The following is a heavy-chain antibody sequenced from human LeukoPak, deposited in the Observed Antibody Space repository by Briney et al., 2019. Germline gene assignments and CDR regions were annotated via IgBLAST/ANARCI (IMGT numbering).Heavy chain of an antibody. Sequence: SHTLSLTCAVYVRSFSGYYWGWIRHPPAKGLEGIGNNYRSGKTYHHPSLAGRVTISLDMSKNQFSLRLRSVTASDTAVYYCARAASKYVHDYWGQGTLATVTS. V-gene: IGHV4-34*01. CDR3: ARAASKYVHDY. J-gene: IGHJ4*02. CDR2: NYRSGKT. CDR1: VRSFSGYY. D-gene: IGHD1-1*01.